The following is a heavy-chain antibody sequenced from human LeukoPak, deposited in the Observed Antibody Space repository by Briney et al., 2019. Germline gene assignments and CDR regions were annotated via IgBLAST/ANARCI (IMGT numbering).Heavy chain of an antibody. CDR2: IIPIFGTA. D-gene: IGHD2-15*01. CDR1: GGTFSSYA. V-gene: IGHV1-69*13. Sequence: ASVKVSCKASGGTFSSYAVRWERQAPGQGLEWMGGIIPIFGTANYAQKFQGRVTITADESTSTAYMELSSLRSEDTAVYYCARGAAILPFDIWGQGTMVTVSS. J-gene: IGHJ3*02. CDR3: ARGAAILPFDI.